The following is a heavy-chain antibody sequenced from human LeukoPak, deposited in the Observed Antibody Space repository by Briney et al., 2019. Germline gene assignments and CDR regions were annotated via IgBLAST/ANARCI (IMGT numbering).Heavy chain of an antibody. CDR3: ARVLAARDSYDY. CDR1: GYTFTSYY. CDR2: INPSGGST. J-gene: IGHJ4*02. V-gene: IGHV1-46*01. Sequence: GASVKVSCKASGYTFTSYYMHWVRQAPGQGLEWMGIINPSGGSTSYAQKSQGRVTMTRDTSTSTVYMELSSLRSEDTAVYYCARVLAARDSYDYWGQGTLVTVSS. D-gene: IGHD6-25*01.